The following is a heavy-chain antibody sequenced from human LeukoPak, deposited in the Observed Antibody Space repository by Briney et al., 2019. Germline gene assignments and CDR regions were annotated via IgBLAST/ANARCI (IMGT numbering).Heavy chain of an antibody. D-gene: IGHD2-2*02. CDR2: IYHNGAP. CDR3: ATAPILRGEGGEHYKYGMDV. CDR1: IGSINSGNW. Sequence: KPSETLSLTCAVSIGSINSGNWWSWVRQSPGKGLEWIGEIYHNGAPNYNPSLKSRVTISADTFKNQFSLKLTSVPAADTAVYYCATAPILRGEGGEHYKYGMDVWGQGTTVIVSS. V-gene: IGHV4-4*02. J-gene: IGHJ6*02.